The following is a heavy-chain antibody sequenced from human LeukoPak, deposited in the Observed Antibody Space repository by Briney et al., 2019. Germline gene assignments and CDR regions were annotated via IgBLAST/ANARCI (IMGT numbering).Heavy chain of an antibody. D-gene: IGHD3-16*02. CDR2: INPNSGGT. CDR1: GYTFTSYA. Sequence: ASVKVSCKASGYTFTSYAMNWVRQAPGQGLEWMGWINPNSGGTNYAQKFQGRVTMTRDTSISTAYMELSSLRSEDTAVYYCARAPYDYVWGSYRLVYTWGQGTLVTVSS. J-gene: IGHJ5*02. CDR3: ARAPYDYVWGSYRLVYT. V-gene: IGHV1-2*02.